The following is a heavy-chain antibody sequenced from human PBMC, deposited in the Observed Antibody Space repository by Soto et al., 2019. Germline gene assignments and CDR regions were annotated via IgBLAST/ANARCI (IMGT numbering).Heavy chain of an antibody. Sequence: SETLSLTCTVSGGSISSGCYSWTWMRQAPGKGLDGVGYTYQSGSAYYNPSLKSRVTISVDKSKNQLSLNLTSVIAEEPAVYYCAREYYGMDVWGQGTTVTVSS. V-gene: IGHV4-30-2*01. J-gene: IGHJ6*02. CDR2: TYQSGSA. CDR3: AREYYGMDV. CDR1: GGSISSGCYS.